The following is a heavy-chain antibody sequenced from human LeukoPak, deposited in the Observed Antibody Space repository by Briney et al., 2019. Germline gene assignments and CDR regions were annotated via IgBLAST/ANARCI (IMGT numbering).Heavy chain of an antibody. Sequence: GGSLRLSCAASGFTFSNYAMYWVRQAPGKGLEYVSAISSNGGSTYYANSVKGRFTISRDNSENTLYLQMGSLRAEDMAVYYCARYRCSSTSCFVDYWGQGTLVTVSS. CDR2: ISSNGGST. CDR1: GFTFSNYA. D-gene: IGHD2-2*01. J-gene: IGHJ4*02. V-gene: IGHV3-64*01. CDR3: ARYRCSSTSCFVDY.